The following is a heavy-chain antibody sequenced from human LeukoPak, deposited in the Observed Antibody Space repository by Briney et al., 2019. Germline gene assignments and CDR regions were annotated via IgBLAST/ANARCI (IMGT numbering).Heavy chain of an antibody. D-gene: IGHD1-26*01. J-gene: IGHJ6*03. V-gene: IGHV3-30*18. Sequence: AGGSLRLSCAASGFTFSSYGMHWVRQAPGKGLEWVAVISYDGSNKYYADSVKGRFTISRDNSKNTLYLQMNSLRAEDTAVYYCAKDRIPGSRYYYYMDVWGKGTTVTVSS. CDR2: ISYDGSNK. CDR1: GFTFSSYG. CDR3: AKDRIPGSRYYYYMDV.